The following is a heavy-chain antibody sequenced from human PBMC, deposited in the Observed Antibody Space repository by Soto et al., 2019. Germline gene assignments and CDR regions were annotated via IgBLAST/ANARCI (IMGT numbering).Heavy chain of an antibody. V-gene: IGHV4-31*03. D-gene: IGHD3-22*01. CDR3: ARDLYYYDSSGSQGLDAFDI. CDR2: IYYSGST. CDR1: GGSISSGGYY. Sequence: QVQLQESGPGLVKPSQTLSLTCTVSGGSISSGGYYWSWIRQHPGKGLEWIGYIYYSGSTYYNPSLKNRVTISVDTSKNQFSLKLSSVTAADTAVYYCARDLYYYDSSGSQGLDAFDIWGQGTMVTVSS. J-gene: IGHJ3*02.